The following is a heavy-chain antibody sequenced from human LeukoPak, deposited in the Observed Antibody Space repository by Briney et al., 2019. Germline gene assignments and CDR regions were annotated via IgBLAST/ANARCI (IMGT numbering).Heavy chain of an antibody. Sequence: SETLSLTCTVSGGSFSSHYWSWIRQPPGKGLEWIGYISYIGSTNYNLSLKSRVTISVHKSKNQFSLKLSTVTAADTAVYYCARDPTTVTKGLDIWGQATMVTVSS. CDR1: GGSFSSHY. D-gene: IGHD4-17*01. CDR3: ARDPTTVTKGLDI. V-gene: IGHV4-59*11. CDR2: ISYIGST. J-gene: IGHJ3*02.